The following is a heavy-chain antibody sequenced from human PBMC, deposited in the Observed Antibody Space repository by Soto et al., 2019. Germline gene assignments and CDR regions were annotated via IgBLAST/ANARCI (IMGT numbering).Heavy chain of an antibody. Sequence: PSETLSLTCTVSGGSISSYYWSWIRQPPGKGLEWIGYIYYSGSTNYNPSLKSRVTISVDTSKNQFSLKLSSVTAADTAVYYCAREKLDTGLDYWSQGTLVTVSS. CDR2: IYYSGST. D-gene: IGHD5-18*01. CDR1: GGSISSYY. J-gene: IGHJ4*02. CDR3: AREKLDTGLDY. V-gene: IGHV4-59*01.